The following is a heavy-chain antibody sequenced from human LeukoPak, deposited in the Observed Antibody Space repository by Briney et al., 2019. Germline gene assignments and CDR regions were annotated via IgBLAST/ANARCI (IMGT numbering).Heavy chain of an antibody. CDR1: GGTFSSYA. CDR3: AWQTGEGDAEDYYYYYGMDV. J-gene: IGHJ6*02. D-gene: IGHD7-27*01. Sequence: GASVKVSCKASGGTFSSYAISWVRQAPGQGLEWMRRIIPILGIANYAQKFQGRVTITADKSTSTAYMELSSLRSEDTAVYYCAWQTGEGDAEDYYYYYGMDVWGQGTTVTVSS. CDR2: IIPILGIA. V-gene: IGHV1-69*04.